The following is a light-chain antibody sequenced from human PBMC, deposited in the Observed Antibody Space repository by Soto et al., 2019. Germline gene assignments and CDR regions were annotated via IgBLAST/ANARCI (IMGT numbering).Light chain of an antibody. Sequence: QSALTQPASVSGSPGQSITISCTGTSSDVGGQNAVSWYQQHPGKAPKFIIYDVSKRPSGVSSRFSGSKSGNTASPAISGIQAEDEADYYCCSYAGSSTVVFGGGTQLTVL. CDR2: DVS. V-gene: IGLV2-23*02. CDR1: SSDVGGQNA. J-gene: IGLJ2*01. CDR3: CSYAGSSTVV.